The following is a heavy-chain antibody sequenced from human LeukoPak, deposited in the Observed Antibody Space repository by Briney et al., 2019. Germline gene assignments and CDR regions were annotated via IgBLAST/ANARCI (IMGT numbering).Heavy chain of an antibody. V-gene: IGHV4-4*07. D-gene: IGHD6-13*01. CDR1: GGSISSYY. J-gene: IGHJ6*03. CDR3: ATGKQQDYYYYYMDV. Sequence: SETLSLTCTVSGGSISSYYWSWIRQPAGEGLEWIGRIYTSGSTNYNPSLKSRVTISVDTSKNQFSLKLSSVTAADTAVYYCATGKQQDYYYYYMDVWGKGTTVTVSS. CDR2: IYTSGST.